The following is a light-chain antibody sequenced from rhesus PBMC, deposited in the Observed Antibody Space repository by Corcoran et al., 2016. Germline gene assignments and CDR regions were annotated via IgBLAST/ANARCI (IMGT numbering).Light chain of an antibody. CDR1: QDVNSS. V-gene: IGKV1-19*01. Sequence: DIPIAQAPSSLSASVPDQVPLTCPASQDVNSSLALYQPPTGKTPKALNYGAYHLQPGGPSRFSGSGSLTRFTLTISSLQPEDLATYYWQQYDDLPYTFGRGTKVEIK. CDR2: GAY. CDR3: QQYDDLPYT. J-gene: IGKJ2*01.